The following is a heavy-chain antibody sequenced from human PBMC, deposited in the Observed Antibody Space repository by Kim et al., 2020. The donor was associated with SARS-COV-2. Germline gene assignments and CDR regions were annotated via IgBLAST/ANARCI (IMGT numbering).Heavy chain of an antibody. CDR2: ISWNSGSI. CDR1: GFTFGDYA. D-gene: IGHD2-2*01. J-gene: IGHJ2*01. V-gene: IGHV3-9*01. CDR3: ATSYTTARFGYFDL. Sequence: GGSLRLSCAASGFTFGDYAMHWVRQAPGKGLEWVSGISWNSGSIGYADSVKGRFTISRDNAKNSLYLQMNSLRAEDTALYYCATSYTTARFGYFDLWGRGTLVTVSS.